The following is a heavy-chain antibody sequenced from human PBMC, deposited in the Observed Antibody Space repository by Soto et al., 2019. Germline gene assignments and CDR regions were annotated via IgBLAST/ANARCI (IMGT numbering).Heavy chain of an antibody. D-gene: IGHD2-8*01. CDR2: IDSGAATI. CDR3: ATVRDGVKDFNY. CDR1: GFTFRSYG. Sequence: VQLVESGGGLVQPGGSLRLSCAASGFTFRSYGMTWARQAPGMGLEWVADIDSGAATISYSDSVRGGFTISRDNARTSLSLQRNARRAVDTAIYYWATVRDGVKDFNYWGQGTLVTVSS. V-gene: IGHV3-48*03. J-gene: IGHJ4*02.